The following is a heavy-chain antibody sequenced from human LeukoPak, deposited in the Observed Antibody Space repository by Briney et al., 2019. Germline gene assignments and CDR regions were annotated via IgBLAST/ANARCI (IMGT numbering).Heavy chain of an antibody. CDR3: AREGRSGYLADY. CDR1: GFTFSTYS. CDR2: ISISSGYI. D-gene: IGHD3-22*01. J-gene: IGHJ4*02. Sequence: PGGSLRLSCAASGFTFSTYSMNWVRQAPGKGLEWVSSISISSGYIYYADSVQGRFTISRDIAKSSLYLQMNSLRAEDTAVYYCAREGRSGYLADYWGQGTLVTVSS. V-gene: IGHV3-21*01.